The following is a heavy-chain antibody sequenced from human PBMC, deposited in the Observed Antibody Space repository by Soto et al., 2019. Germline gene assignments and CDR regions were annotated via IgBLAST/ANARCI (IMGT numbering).Heavy chain of an antibody. V-gene: IGHV1-69*13. CDR1: GGTFSSYA. D-gene: IGHD2-15*01. Sequence: SVKVSCKASGGTFSSYAISWVRQAPGQGLEWMGGIIPIFGTANYAQKFQGRVTITADESTSTAYMELSSLRSEDTAVYYCGGSCRSYYYYGMDVWGQGTTVTVSS. J-gene: IGHJ6*02. CDR3: GGSCRSYYYYGMDV. CDR2: IIPIFGTA.